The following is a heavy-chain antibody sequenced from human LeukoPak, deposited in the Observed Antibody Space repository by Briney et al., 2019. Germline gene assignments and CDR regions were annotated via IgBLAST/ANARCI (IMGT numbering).Heavy chain of an antibody. D-gene: IGHD2-2*01. CDR2: IYTSGST. V-gene: IGHV4-61*02. J-gene: IGHJ3*02. CDR1: GGSISSGSYY. CDR3: ARARSDIVVVPAALAFDI. Sequence: PSETLSLTCTVSGGSISSGSYYWSWIRQPAGKGLEWIGRIYTSGSTSYNPSLKSRVTISVDTSKNQFSLKLSSVTAADTAVYYCARARSDIVVVPAALAFDIWGQGTMVTVSS.